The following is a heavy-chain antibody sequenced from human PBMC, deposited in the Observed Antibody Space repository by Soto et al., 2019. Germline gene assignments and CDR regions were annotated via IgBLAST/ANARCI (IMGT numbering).Heavy chain of an antibody. J-gene: IGHJ6*02. CDR3: AKVPDWYGMDV. CDR2: SSATGSGT. CDR1: GFTFSSYG. V-gene: IGHV3-23*01. Sequence: GGSLRLSCAVSGFTFSSYGMTWVRQAPGKGLEWISFSSATGSGTYYADSVKGRFTISRDNSKNTLYLQMNSLRAEDTAVYYCAKVPDWYGMDVWGQGTTVTVSS. D-gene: IGHD3-9*01.